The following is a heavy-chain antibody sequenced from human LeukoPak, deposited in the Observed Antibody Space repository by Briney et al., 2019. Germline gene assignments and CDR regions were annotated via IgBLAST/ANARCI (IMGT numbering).Heavy chain of an antibody. J-gene: IGHJ5*02. CDR2: INPTGGST. CDR1: GYTFTSYY. Sequence: ASVTVSCKASGYTFTSYYMHWVRQAPGQGLEWMGLINPTGGSTGYAQKLQGRVTMTTDTSTSTAYMELRSLRSDDTAVYYCARLIMVRGATGFDPWGQGTLVTVSS. CDR3: ARLIMVRGATGFDP. D-gene: IGHD3-10*01. V-gene: IGHV1-46*01.